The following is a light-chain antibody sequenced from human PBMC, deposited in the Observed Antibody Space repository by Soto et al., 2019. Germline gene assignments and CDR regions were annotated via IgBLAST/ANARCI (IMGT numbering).Light chain of an antibody. CDR1: QSITRY. J-gene: IGKJ1*01. Sequence: VLTQSPGTLSLSPGERANISSRAGQSITRYLGWNQQKPGHAPRLLIHGASNMATGIPDRFSGSGSGTDFTLTISRLEPEDFAVYYCQQYGSSGTFGQGTKVDI. V-gene: IGKV3-20*01. CDR3: QQYGSSGT. CDR2: GAS.